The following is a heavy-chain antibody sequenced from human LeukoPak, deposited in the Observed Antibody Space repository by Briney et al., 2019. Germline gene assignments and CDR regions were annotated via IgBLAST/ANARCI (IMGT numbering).Heavy chain of an antibody. CDR3: ANREVGGSCYDY. CDR1: GFTFDDYA. V-gene: IGHV3-9*01. CDR2: ISWNSGSI. J-gene: IGHJ4*02. Sequence: PGGSLRLSCAASGFTFDDYAMHWVRQAPGKGLEWVSGISWNSGSIGYADSVKGRFTISRDNAKNSLYLQMNSLRAEDTALYYCANREVGGSCYDYWGQGTLVTVSS. D-gene: IGHD2-15*01.